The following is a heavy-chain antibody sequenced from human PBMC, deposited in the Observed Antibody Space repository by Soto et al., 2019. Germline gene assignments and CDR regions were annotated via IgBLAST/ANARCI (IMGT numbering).Heavy chain of an antibody. CDR3: ARTELGDFYYMDV. CDR1: GGSFSNYF. D-gene: IGHD3-10*01. V-gene: IGHV4-34*01. Sequence: ETLSLTCAVYGGSFSNYFWSWIRQPPGKGLEWIGEINHSGSTNCNPSLKSRVTISVDTSKNQVSLKVSSVTAADTAVYYCARTELGDFYYMDVWGKGTPVTVSS. J-gene: IGHJ6*03. CDR2: INHSGST.